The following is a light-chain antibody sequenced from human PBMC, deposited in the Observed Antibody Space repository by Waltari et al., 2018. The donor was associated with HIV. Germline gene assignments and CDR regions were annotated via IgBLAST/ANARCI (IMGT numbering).Light chain of an antibody. CDR2: EVN. Sequence: ALTQPPSASGPPGQPVTTSCTGTSSDVAGYKSVSRDQQHPGKAPKLMIDEVNKRASRVPGRFPGSKPGQKGSLAVYGLQAEDEADYYCSSYGGSSNPGIFGGGTKLTVL. CDR1: SSDVAGYKS. J-gene: IGLJ2*01. CDR3: SSYGGSSNPGI. V-gene: IGLV2-8*01.